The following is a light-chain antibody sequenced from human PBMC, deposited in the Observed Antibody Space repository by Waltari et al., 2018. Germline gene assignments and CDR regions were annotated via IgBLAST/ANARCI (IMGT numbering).Light chain of an antibody. V-gene: IGLV2-14*03. CDR1: SSDVGGHSY. CDR3: SSYTSSSTLNV. Sequence: QSALTQPPSVSGSPGQSITISCTGPSSDVGGHSYASWYQLHPGKAPKLMIYDVTKRPSGVSNRFSGSKSGNTASLTISGLQAEDEADYYCSSYTSSSTLNVFGTGTKVTVL. J-gene: IGLJ1*01. CDR2: DVT.